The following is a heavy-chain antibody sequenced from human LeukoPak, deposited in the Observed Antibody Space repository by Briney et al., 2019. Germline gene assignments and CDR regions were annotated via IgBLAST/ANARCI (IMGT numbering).Heavy chain of an antibody. CDR3: ARVHCSSTTCYFPDAVDI. V-gene: IGHV4-31*03. Sequence: PSQTLPLTCTVSGGSLSSGGDYWSWVRQHPGQALEWIGYLYYSGRTYYSPCLKSRVVISVDTSKNQFSLALSSVTAADSAVYYCARVHCSSTTCYFPDAVDIWGQGTMVTVSS. CDR2: LYYSGRT. D-gene: IGHD2-2*01. CDR1: GGSLSSGGDY. J-gene: IGHJ3*02.